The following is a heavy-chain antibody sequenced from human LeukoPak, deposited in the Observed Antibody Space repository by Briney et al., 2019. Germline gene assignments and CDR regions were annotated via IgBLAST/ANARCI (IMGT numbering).Heavy chain of an antibody. CDR2: ISYDGSNK. CDR3: ARVPRGYSGYDFDY. V-gene: IGHV3-30*04. J-gene: IGHJ4*02. D-gene: IGHD5-12*01. CDR1: GFTFSSYA. Sequence: SGGSLRLSCAASGFTFSSYAMHWVRQAPGKGVEWVAVISYDGSNKYYADSVKGRFTISRDNSKNTLYLQMNSLRAEDTAVYYCARVPRGYSGYDFDYWGQGTLVTVS.